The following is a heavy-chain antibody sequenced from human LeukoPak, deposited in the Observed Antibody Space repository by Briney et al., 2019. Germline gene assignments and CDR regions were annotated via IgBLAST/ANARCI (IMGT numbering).Heavy chain of an antibody. CDR2: IKQDGSEK. D-gene: IGHD3-16*01. J-gene: IGHJ4*02. CDR3: ARRRGSDSLDY. Sequence: PGGSLGLSCAGSGFSSCNYWMSWVRQAPGKGLEGVANIKQDGSEKYYVDSVKGRFTISRDNAKNSLYLQMNSLRAEDTAVYYCARRRGSDSLDYWGQGTLVTVSS. V-gene: IGHV3-7*01. CDR1: GFSSCNYW.